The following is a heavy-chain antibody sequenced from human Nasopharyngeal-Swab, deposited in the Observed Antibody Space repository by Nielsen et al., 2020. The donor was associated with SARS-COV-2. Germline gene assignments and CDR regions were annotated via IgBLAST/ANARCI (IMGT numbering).Heavy chain of an antibody. CDR2: IGTAGDT. Sequence: GESLKISCAASGFTFSSYDMHWVRQATGKGLEWVSAIGTAGDTYYPGSVKGRFTISRENAKNTLYLQMNSLRAGDTAVYYCARDRWTLGMGVWGQGTTVTVSS. CDR3: ARDRWTLGMGV. D-gene: IGHD7-27*01. V-gene: IGHV3-13*01. CDR1: GFTFSSYD. J-gene: IGHJ6*02.